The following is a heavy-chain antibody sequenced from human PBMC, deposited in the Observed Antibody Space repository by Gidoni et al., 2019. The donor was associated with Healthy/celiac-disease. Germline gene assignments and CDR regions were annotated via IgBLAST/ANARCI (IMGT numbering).Heavy chain of an antibody. CDR2: IYYSWST. CDR1: GGSISSYY. CDR3: ARGGELFGEYSYLTPFDY. D-gene: IGHD5-18*01. Sequence: QVQLQASGTGLVKPSETLSLPCPVPGGSISSYYWSWIRQPPGKGLDWIGYIYYSWSTNYNPSLKSRVTISVDTSKNQFSLKLSSVTAADTAVYYCARGGELFGEYSYLTPFDYWGQGTLVTVSS. J-gene: IGHJ4*02. V-gene: IGHV4-59*01.